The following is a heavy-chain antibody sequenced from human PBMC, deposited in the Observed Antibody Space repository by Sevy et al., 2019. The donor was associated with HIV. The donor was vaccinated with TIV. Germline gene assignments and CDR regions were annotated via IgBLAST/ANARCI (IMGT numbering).Heavy chain of an antibody. J-gene: IGHJ3*02. CDR1: GFTFSSHD. Sequence: GGSLRLSCAVSGFTFSSHDMTWVRQAPGKGLEWVSDISGAGGSKWYADSVKGRFAISRDNSKNTLYLQMNTLRTEDTAMYYCARDLRSNFFDAFDIWGLGTMVTVSS. D-gene: IGHD3-3*01. CDR2: ISGAGGSK. CDR3: ARDLRSNFFDAFDI. V-gene: IGHV3-23*01.